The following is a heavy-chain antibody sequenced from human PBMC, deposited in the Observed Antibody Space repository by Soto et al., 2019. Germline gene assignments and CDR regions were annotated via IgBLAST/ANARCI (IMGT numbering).Heavy chain of an antibody. CDR3: ARSYDFWSGYYSAFDI. Sequence: SETLSLTCTVSGGSISSYYWSWIRQPPGKGLEWIGYIYYSGSTNYNPSLKSRVTISVDTSKNQFSLKLSSVTAADTAVYYCARSYDFWSGYYSAFDIWGQGTMVTV. J-gene: IGHJ3*02. V-gene: IGHV4-59*08. CDR1: GGSISSYY. CDR2: IYYSGST. D-gene: IGHD3-3*01.